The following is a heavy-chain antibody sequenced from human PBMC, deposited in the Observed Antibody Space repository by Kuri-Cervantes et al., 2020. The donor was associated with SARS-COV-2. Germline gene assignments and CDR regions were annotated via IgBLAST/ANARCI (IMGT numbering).Heavy chain of an antibody. CDR1: GGSISSYH. V-gene: IGHV4-4*07. CDR3: ASSRDDYGGNHDY. J-gene: IGHJ4*02. CDR2: IYTSGST. D-gene: IGHD4-23*01. Sequence: ESLKISCTVSGGSISSYHWSWIRQPAGKGLEWIGRIYTSGSTNYNPSLKSRVTMSVDTSKNQFSLKLSSVTAADTAVYYCASSRDDYGGNHDYWGQGTLVTVSS.